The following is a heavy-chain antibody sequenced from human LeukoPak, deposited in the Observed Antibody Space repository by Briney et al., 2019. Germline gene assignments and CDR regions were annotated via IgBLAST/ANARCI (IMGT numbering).Heavy chain of an antibody. D-gene: IGHD6-19*01. CDR1: GYTFTSYG. CDR2: ISAYNGNT. V-gene: IGHV1-18*01. CDR3: AGEGVAVADGAFDI. J-gene: IGHJ3*02. Sequence: GASVKVSCKASGYTFTSYGISWVRQAPGQGLEWMGWISAYNGNTNYAQKLQGRVTMTTDTSTRTAYMELRSLRSDDTAVYYCAGEGVAVADGAFDIWGQGTMVTVSS.